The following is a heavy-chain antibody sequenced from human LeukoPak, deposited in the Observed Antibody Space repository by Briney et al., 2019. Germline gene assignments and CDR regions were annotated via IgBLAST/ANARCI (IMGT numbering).Heavy chain of an antibody. J-gene: IGHJ4*02. CDR2: IYYSGST. D-gene: IGHD3-22*01. V-gene: IGHV4-59*08. CDR3: ARAKKGVGYDSSGYRFDY. CDR1: GGSISSYY. Sequence: KPSETLSLTCTVSGGSISSYYWSWIRQSPGKGLEWIGYIYYSGSTNYNPSLKSRVTISVDTSKNQFSLNLSSVTAADTAVYYCARAKKGVGYDSSGYRFDYWGQGTLVTVSS.